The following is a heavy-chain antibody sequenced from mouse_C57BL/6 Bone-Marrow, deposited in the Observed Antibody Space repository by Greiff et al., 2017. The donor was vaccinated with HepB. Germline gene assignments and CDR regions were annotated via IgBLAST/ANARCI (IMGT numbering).Heavy chain of an antibody. CDR1: GFTFTDYY. CDR3: VKDLSYAMDY. CDR2: IRNKANGYTT. V-gene: IGHV7-4*01. J-gene: IGHJ4*01. D-gene: IGHD6-2*01. Sequence: EVNVVESGGGLVQPGASLRLSCAASGFTFTDYYMSWVRQPPGKAPEWLALIRNKANGYTTEYTASVKGRFTSSRDNSQNILYLQMNTLRAEDSATYYCVKDLSYAMDYWGQGTSVTVSS.